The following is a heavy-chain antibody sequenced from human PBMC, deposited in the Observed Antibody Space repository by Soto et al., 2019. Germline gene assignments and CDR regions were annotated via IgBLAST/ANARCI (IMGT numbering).Heavy chain of an antibody. CDR3: AKALLDYDSSGYYYGPPAGI. D-gene: IGHD3-22*01. J-gene: IGHJ3*02. CDR2: ISGSGGST. CDR1: GFTFSSYA. V-gene: IGHV3-23*01. Sequence: HPGGSLRLSCAASGFTFSSYAMSWVRQAPGKGLEWVSAISGSGGSTYYADSVKGRFTISRDNSKNTLYLQMNSLRAEDTAVYYCAKALLDYDSSGYYYGPPAGIWGQGTMVTVSS.